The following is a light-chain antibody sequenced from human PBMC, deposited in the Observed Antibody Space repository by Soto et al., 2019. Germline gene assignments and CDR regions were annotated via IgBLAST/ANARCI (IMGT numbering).Light chain of an antibody. CDR3: CSYAGSYV. V-gene: IGLV2-23*01. Sequence: QSALTQPASVPGSPGQSITISCTGTSSDVGSYNLVSWYQQHPGKAPKLMIYEGSKRPSGVSNRFSGSKSGNTASLTISGLQAEDEADYYCCSYAGSYVFGTGTKLTVL. CDR1: SSDVGSYNL. CDR2: EGS. J-gene: IGLJ1*01.